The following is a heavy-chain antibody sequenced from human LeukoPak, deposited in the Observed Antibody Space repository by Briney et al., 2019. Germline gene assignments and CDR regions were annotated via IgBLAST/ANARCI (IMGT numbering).Heavy chain of an antibody. CDR1: GGSFSGYY. Sequence: SETLSLTCAVYGGSFSGYYWSWIRQPPGKGLEWFGEINHSGSTNYNPSLKSRVTISVDTSKNQFSLKLSSVTAADTAVCYCARLEAYYDFWSGYYLAFDIWGQGTMVTVSS. J-gene: IGHJ3*02. CDR3: ARLEAYYDFWSGYYLAFDI. CDR2: INHSGST. D-gene: IGHD3-3*01. V-gene: IGHV4-34*01.